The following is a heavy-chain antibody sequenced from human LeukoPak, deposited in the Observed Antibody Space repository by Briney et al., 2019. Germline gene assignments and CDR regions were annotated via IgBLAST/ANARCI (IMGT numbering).Heavy chain of an antibody. Sequence: PGGSLRLSCAASGFSFSNYGMHWVRQAPGKGLQWVGVVSYDGTDNYYADSVKGRFTISRDNSKNTLSLQMNSLRGDDTAVYYCARDKYYNSGSPPDYWGQGTLVTVSS. CDR1: GFSFSNYG. V-gene: IGHV3-30*03. D-gene: IGHD3-10*01. J-gene: IGHJ4*02. CDR3: ARDKYYNSGSPPDY. CDR2: VSYDGTDN.